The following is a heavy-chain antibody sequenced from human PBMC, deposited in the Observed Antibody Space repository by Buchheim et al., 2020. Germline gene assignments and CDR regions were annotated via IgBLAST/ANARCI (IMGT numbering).Heavy chain of an antibody. CDR2: FSGSGGTT. D-gene: IGHD5-24*01. CDR1: GFTFSSYA. J-gene: IGHJ6*02. V-gene: IGHV3-23*01. Sequence: EVQLLESGGGLVQPGGSLRLSCAASGFTFSSYAMSWVRQAPGKGLEWVSVFSGSGGTTYYADSVRGRFTISRDNSKNTLNLQMNSLRAEDTAIYYCAKAREASYYYYGMDVWGQGT. CDR3: AKAREASYYYYGMDV.